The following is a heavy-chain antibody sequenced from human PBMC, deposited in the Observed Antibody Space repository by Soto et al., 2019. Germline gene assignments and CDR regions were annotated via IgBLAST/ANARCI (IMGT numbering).Heavy chain of an antibody. Sequence: GASVKVSCKASGHTFTSYDINWVRQATGQGLEWMGWMNPNSGNTGYAQKFQGRVTMTRNTSISTAYMELSSLRSEDTAVYYCARGLRYCTNGVCYSSLIGFDYRGQGTLVTVSS. CDR3: ARGLRYCTNGVCYSSLIGFDY. CDR1: GHTFTSYD. CDR2: MNPNSGNT. D-gene: IGHD2-8*01. V-gene: IGHV1-8*01. J-gene: IGHJ4*02.